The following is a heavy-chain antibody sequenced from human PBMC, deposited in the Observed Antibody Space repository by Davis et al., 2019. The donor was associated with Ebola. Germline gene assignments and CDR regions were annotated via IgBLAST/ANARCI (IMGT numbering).Heavy chain of an antibody. CDR2: ISSSSSTI. Sequence: GESLKISCAASGFTFSSYSMNWVRQAPGKGLEWVSYISSSSSTIYYADSVKGRFTISRDNAKNSLYLQMNSLRDEDTAVYYCARDFDSWSYCWGQGTLVTVSS. CDR1: GFTFSSYS. V-gene: IGHV3-48*02. CDR3: ARDFDSWSYC. J-gene: IGHJ4*02. D-gene: IGHD1-26*01.